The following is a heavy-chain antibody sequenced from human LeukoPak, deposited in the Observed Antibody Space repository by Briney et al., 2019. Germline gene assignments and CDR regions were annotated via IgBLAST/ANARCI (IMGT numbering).Heavy chain of an antibody. J-gene: IGHJ3*01. Sequence: GGSLRLSCATSGFSFSSYAMSWVRQAPGKGLEWVSAMSSSDDGRYYAASVRGRFTISRDTSRSTLYLQMNSLRAEDTAVYYCASLPSAFDLWGQGTMVTVSS. CDR1: GFSFSSYA. CDR3: ASLPSAFDL. CDR2: MSSSDDGR. V-gene: IGHV3-23*01.